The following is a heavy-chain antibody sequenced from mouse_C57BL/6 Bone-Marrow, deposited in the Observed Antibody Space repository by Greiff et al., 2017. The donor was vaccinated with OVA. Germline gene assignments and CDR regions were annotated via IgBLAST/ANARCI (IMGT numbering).Heavy chain of an antibody. CDR3: AREATSYDYDVSWCAY. CDR2: INPSSGYT. CDR1: GYTFTSYW. V-gene: IGHV1-7*01. Sequence: VQLVESGAELAKPGASVKLSCKASGYTFTSYWMHWVKQRPGQGLEWIGYINPSSGYTKYNQKFKDKATLTADKSSSTAYMQLSSLTYEDSAVYYCAREATSYDYDVSWCAYWGQGTLVTVSA. J-gene: IGHJ3*01. D-gene: IGHD2-4*01.